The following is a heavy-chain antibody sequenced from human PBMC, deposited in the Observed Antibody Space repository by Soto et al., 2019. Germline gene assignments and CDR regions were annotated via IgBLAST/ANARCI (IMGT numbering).Heavy chain of an antibody. CDR2: ISAYNGNT. J-gene: IGHJ4*02. V-gene: IGHV1-18*01. Sequence: QVQLVQSGDEVKKPGASVKDSCKASGYTFTRYGISWMRQAPGQQLEWMGWISAYNGNTNYAQKLQGRVTMTTDTSTSTAYMELRSLRSDDTAVYYCARDQFDSYGPKGGLDYWGQGTLVTVSS. D-gene: IGHD5-18*01. CDR3: ARDQFDSYGPKGGLDY. CDR1: GYTFTRYG.